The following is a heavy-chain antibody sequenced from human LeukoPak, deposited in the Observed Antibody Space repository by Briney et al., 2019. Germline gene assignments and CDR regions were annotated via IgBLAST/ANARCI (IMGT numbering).Heavy chain of an antibody. CDR2: INQDGSEK. Sequence: GWSLRLSCAASGFTFTTYWITWVRPAPGKGLAWVDTINQDGSEKYYVDSVKGRFTLSRDNAQKPLFLEMNSLRAEDTAVYYCSRDRSTDLWSGEYTNSFDCWGQGTLVTVSA. D-gene: IGHD3-3*01. J-gene: IGHJ4*02. CDR1: GFTFTTYW. V-gene: IGHV3-7*01. CDR3: SRDRSTDLWSGEYTNSFDC.